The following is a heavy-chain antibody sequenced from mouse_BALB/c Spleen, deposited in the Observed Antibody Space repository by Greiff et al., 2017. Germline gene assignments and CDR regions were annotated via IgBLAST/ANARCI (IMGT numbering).Heavy chain of an antibody. D-gene: IGHD2-2*01. CDR2: ISYSGST. CDR3: ARGGYGKYYFDY. V-gene: IGHV3-2*02. Sequence: VQLKESGPGLVKPSQSLSLTCTVTGYSITSDYAWNWIRQFPGNKLEWMGYISYSGSTSYNPSLKSRISITRDTSKNQFFLQLNSVTTEDTATYYCARGGYGKYYFDYWGQGTTLTVSS. J-gene: IGHJ2*01. CDR1: GYSITSDYA.